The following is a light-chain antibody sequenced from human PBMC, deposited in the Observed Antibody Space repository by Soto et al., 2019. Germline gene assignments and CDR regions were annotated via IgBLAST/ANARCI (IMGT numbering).Light chain of an antibody. CDR3: SSYTTSYTYV. V-gene: IGLV2-14*03. CDR1: NSDVGAYNY. CDR2: DVS. Sequence: QSLLTQPASVSGSPGQSITISCTGTNSDVGAYNYVSWFQQHPGKAPKLMVYDVSNRPSGVSNRFSGSKSGNTASLTISGLQAEDEADYYCSSYTTSYTYVFGAGTKVTVL. J-gene: IGLJ1*01.